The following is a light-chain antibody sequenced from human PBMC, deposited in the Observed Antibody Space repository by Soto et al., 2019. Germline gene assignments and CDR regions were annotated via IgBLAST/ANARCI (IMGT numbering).Light chain of an antibody. V-gene: IGLV2-14*01. Sequence: QSALTQPASVSGSPGQSITISCTGTSSDVGGYNYVSWYQQHPGKAPKVMIYEVSNRPSGVSNRFSGSKSGNTASLTISGLQAEDEADYYCRSYTSSGTYAFGTGTKVTVL. CDR2: EVS. CDR1: SSDVGGYNY. CDR3: RSYTSSGTYA. J-gene: IGLJ1*01.